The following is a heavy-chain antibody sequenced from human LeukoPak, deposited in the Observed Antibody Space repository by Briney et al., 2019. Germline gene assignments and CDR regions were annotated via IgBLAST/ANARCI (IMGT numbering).Heavy chain of an antibody. J-gene: IGHJ6*02. V-gene: IGHV4-59*01. CDR2: IYYTGRT. CDR3: ARLLMGSRGMDV. Sequence: SETLSLTCTVSGGSLSSYYWSWIRQPHGKGLEWIGYIYYTGRTNYNPSLKSRVTISVDKSKNQFSLKLRSVTAADTAVYYCARLLMGSRGMDVWGQGTTVTVSS. CDR1: GGSLSSYY. D-gene: IGHD3-10*01.